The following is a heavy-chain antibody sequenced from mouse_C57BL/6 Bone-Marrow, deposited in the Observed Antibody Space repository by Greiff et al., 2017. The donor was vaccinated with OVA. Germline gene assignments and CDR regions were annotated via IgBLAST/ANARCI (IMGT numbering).Heavy chain of an antibody. J-gene: IGHJ2*01. V-gene: IGHV14-4*01. CDR2: IDPENGDT. Sequence: EVKLQQSGAELVRPGASVKLSCTASGFNIKDDYMHWVKQRPEQGLEWIGWIDPENGDTEYASKFQGKATITADTSSNTAYRQLSSLTSEDTAVYYCTPLMVKDDWGQGTTLTVSS. D-gene: IGHD2-2*01. CDR1: GFNIKDDY. CDR3: TPLMVKDD.